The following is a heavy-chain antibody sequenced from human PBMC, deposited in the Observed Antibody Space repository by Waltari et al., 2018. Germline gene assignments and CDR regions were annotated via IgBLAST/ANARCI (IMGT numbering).Heavy chain of an antibody. D-gene: IGHD3-22*01. CDR2: INKDGSGK. V-gene: IGHV3-7*01. J-gene: IGHJ3*02. Sequence: EVQLVESGGGLVQPGGSLRLSCAASGFTLGNYGMSGVRQVPGKRLEWVANINKDGSGKENADSVKGRFTISRDNARNSLDLQMNSLRVDDTAMYYCARDPYDNGGYGAFDMWGQGTMVTVSS. CDR3: ARDPYDNGGYGAFDM. CDR1: GFTLGNYG.